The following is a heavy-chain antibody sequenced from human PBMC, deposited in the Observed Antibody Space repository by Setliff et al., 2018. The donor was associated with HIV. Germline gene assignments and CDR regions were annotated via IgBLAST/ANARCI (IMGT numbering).Heavy chain of an antibody. D-gene: IGHD2-15*01. J-gene: IGHJ5*02. CDR3: ARSDRWVVARPAGWFDP. CDR1: SGSISSNTYY. CDR2: VFHSGST. Sequence: SETLSLTCSVSSGSISSNTYYWSWIRQPRGRGLEWIASVFHSGSTYHNPSLNSRVSKSIDTSKTQVSLKLRSVTAADAAVYYCARSDRWVVARPAGWFDPWGQGTLVTVSS. V-gene: IGHV4-39*01.